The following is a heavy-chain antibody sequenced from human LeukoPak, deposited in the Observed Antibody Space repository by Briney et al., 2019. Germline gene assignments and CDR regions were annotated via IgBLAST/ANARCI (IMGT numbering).Heavy chain of an antibody. D-gene: IGHD1-26*01. V-gene: IGHV4-59*08. CDR2: VSSSGTT. CDR3: ASHIGGSYSNYYYMDV. J-gene: IGHJ6*03. Sequence: SETLSLTCNASGDSISSYYWGWIRQPPGKGLEWIAYVSSSGTTNDNPSLKSRVTISVDTSKNQFSLKLTSVTAADTAVYYCASHIGGSYSNYYYMDVWGKGTLVTVSS. CDR1: GDSISSYY.